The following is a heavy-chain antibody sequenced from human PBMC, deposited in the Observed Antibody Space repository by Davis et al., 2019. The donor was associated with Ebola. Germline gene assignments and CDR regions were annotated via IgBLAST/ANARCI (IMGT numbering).Heavy chain of an antibody. CDR1: GGSISSYY. D-gene: IGHD3-16*01. V-gene: IGHV4-59*01. Sequence: SETLSLTCTVSGGSISSYYWSWIRQPPGKGLEWIGYIYYSGSTNYNPSLKSRVTISVDTSKNQFSLKLSSVTAAATDVYYCGRGLGGDFDYWGQGTLVTVSS. J-gene: IGHJ4*02. CDR3: GRGLGGDFDY. CDR2: IYYSGST.